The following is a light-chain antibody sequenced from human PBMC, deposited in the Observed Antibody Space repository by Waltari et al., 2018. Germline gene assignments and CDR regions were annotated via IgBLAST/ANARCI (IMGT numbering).Light chain of an antibody. Sequence: QSVLTQPPPVSAAPGPKLTMPCSGSNSNTWHNYISWYQQAPGTAPKLLIFDDNKRPSGIPDRFPGSKSGTSATLGITGLQTGDEADYYCGTWDSSLSVVLFGGGTKLTVL. J-gene: IGLJ2*01. V-gene: IGLV1-51*01. CDR1: NSNTWHNY. CDR2: DDN. CDR3: GTWDSSLSVVL.